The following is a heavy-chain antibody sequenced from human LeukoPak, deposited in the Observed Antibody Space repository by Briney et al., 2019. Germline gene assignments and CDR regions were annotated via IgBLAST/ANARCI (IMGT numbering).Heavy chain of an antibody. Sequence: ASVKVSCKASGYTFTSYDINWVRQATGQGLEWMGWISAYNGNTNYAQKLQGRVTMTTDTSTSTAYMELRSLRSDDTAVYYCARDVGGASDWFDPWGQGTLVTVSS. CDR1: GYTFTSYD. CDR2: ISAYNGNT. V-gene: IGHV1-18*01. J-gene: IGHJ5*02. D-gene: IGHD1-26*01. CDR3: ARDVGGASDWFDP.